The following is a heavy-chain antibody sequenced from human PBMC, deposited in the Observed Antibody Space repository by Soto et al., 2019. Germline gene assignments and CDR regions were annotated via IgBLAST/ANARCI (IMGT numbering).Heavy chain of an antibody. Sequence: GGSLRLSCEVSGFTFSAYGMHWVRQAPGKGLEWVAAISHDGTNKNYGDSVKGRFTISRDNSKKTLYLQMNSLRPEDTALYYCAKDEYYYSRNAYYLFDSWGQGTLVTVS. CDR1: GFTFSAYG. J-gene: IGHJ4*02. CDR3: AKDEYYYSRNAYYLFDS. D-gene: IGHD3-10*01. CDR2: ISHDGTNK. V-gene: IGHV3-30*18.